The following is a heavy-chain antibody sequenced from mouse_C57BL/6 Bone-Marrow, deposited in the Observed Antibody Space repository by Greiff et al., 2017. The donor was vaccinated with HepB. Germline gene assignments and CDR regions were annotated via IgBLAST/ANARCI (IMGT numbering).Heavy chain of an antibody. CDR3: TGQLGVFAY. CDR1: GFTFSNYW. V-gene: IGHV6-3*01. Sequence: EVQLVESGGGLVQPGGSMKLSCVASGFTFSNYWMNWVRQSPEKGLEWVAQIRLKSDNYATHYAESVKGRFTISRDDSKSSVYLQMNNLRAEDTGIYYCTGQLGVFAYWGQGTLVTVSA. CDR2: IRLKSDNYAT. J-gene: IGHJ3*01. D-gene: IGHD4-1*01.